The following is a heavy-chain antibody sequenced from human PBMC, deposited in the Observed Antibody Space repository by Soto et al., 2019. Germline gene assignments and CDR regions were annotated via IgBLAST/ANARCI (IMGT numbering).Heavy chain of an antibody. J-gene: IGHJ4*02. CDR2: IHHSGRT. CDR1: GDSISSDKW. Sequence: QVQLQESGPGLVKPSGTLSLTCAVSGDSISSDKWWSWVRQPPGKGLEWIGEIHHSGRTNYNPSLKXXXXIXVXXXXXXXXXXLSSMTAADTAVYYCARGGDWQFDYWGQGTLVTVSS. D-gene: IGHD2-21*02. CDR3: ARGGDWQFDY. V-gene: IGHV4-4*02.